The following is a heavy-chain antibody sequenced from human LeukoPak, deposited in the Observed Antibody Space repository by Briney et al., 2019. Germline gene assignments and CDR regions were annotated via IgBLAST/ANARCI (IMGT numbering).Heavy chain of an antibody. Sequence: GAPLRLSCAASGFTISSYGMHWVRQPADKGLEWVEVISYGGTNKYYADSVKGRFTISRDNSKYTLYLQMNSLRAEDTAVYYCAKDLVDIVVVPAAIADYWGQGTLVTVSS. V-gene: IGHV3-30*18. J-gene: IGHJ4*02. D-gene: IGHD2-2*02. CDR2: ISYGGTNK. CDR1: GFTISSYG. CDR3: AKDLVDIVVVPAAIADY.